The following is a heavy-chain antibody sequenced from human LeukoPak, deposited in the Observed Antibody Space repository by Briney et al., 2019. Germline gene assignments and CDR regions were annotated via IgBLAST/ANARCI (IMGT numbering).Heavy chain of an antibody. CDR3: ASANPNADYFQD. V-gene: IGHV4-39*07. CDR2: ISYSGST. D-gene: IGHD4/OR15-4a*01. J-gene: IGHJ1*01. CDR1: GGSISSRCYY. Sequence: SETLSLTCTVSGGSISSRCYYWGWIPQPPGKGLEWVGTISYSGSTYYNPCLKSRVTISVDTSKNQLSLRLSSVTAADTAVYYCASANPNADYFQDWGQGTLVTVSS.